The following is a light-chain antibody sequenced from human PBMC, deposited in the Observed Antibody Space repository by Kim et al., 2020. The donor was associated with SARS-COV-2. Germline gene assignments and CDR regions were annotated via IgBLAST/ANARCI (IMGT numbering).Light chain of an antibody. CDR2: TAS. J-gene: IGKJ1*01. CDR3: QQYCSSPRT. V-gene: IGKV3-20*01. CDR1: QSVRTNY. Sequence: SPGEGATRSCRASQSVRTNYLAWYQQKPDQGPRLLIYTASNRATGIPDRFSGSESGTDFTLTISRLEPEDFAVYYCQQYCSSPRTFGQETKVNIK.